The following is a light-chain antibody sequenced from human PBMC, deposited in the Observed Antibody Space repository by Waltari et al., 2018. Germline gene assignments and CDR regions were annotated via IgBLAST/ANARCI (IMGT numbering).Light chain of an antibody. V-gene: IGKV1-6*01. CDR2: AAS. CDR3: LQDYSYPRT. J-gene: IGKJ1*01. CDR1: QGIRND. Sequence: AIQMTQSPSSLSASVGDRFPFTCRASQGIRNDLGWYQQKPGKPPRLLIYAASSLQSGVPSRFSGSGSGTVFTLTIDSLQPEDFATYFCLQDYSYPRTFGQGTKVEIK.